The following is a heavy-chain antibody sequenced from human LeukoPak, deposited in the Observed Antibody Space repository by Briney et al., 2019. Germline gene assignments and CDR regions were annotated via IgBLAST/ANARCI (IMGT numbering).Heavy chain of an antibody. V-gene: IGHV4-4*07. CDR3: ARGGVVPAAMLWYFDY. CDR2: IQISGST. J-gene: IGHJ4*02. CDR1: GGSISSYY. Sequence: SETLSLTCTVSGGSISSYYWSWIRQPAGKGLGWIGRIQISGSTNYNPSLKSRVTMSVDTSKNQFSLKLSSVTAADTAVYYCARGGVVPAAMLWYFDYWGQGTLVTVSS. D-gene: IGHD2-2*01.